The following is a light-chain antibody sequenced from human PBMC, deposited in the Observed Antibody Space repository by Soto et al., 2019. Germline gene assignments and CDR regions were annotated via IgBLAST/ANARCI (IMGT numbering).Light chain of an antibody. CDR3: QQSYSTPIS. Sequence: DNRMTQSPSSLSASVGDTVTITCRASQSISSHLNWYQQKPGKAPNLLMYTASNLQSGVPSRFSGSGSGTDFTLTISSLQPEDFATYYCQQSYSTPISFGQGTRLEIK. V-gene: IGKV1-39*01. J-gene: IGKJ5*01. CDR1: QSISSH. CDR2: TAS.